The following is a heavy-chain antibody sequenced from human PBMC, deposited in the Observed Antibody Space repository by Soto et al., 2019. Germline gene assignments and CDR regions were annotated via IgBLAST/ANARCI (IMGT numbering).Heavy chain of an antibody. J-gene: IGHJ4*01. Sequence: GGSLRLSCEVSGFTFKTYWMSWVRQAPGKGLEWVSVVGPSGASTFYADSVRGRFTISRDNSENTLYLQMNSLRAADTALYFCARSYYYDSKGYYRTFDYWGPGTLVTVSS. CDR1: GFTFKTYW. D-gene: IGHD3-22*01. CDR3: ARSYYYDSKGYYRTFDY. CDR2: VGPSGAST. V-gene: IGHV3-23*01.